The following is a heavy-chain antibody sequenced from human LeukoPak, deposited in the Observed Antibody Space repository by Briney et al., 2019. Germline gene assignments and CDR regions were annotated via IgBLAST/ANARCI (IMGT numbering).Heavy chain of an antibody. D-gene: IGHD6-6*01. CDR1: GGSISSSSYY. CDR2: IYYSGST. Sequence: PSETLSLTCTVSGGSISSSSYYWAWIRQPPGKGLEWIGSIYYSGSTYYNPSLKSRVTISVDTSKNQFSLKLSSVTAADTAVYYCARMVAARPVDYWGQGTLVTVSS. V-gene: IGHV4-39*07. J-gene: IGHJ4*02. CDR3: ARMVAARPVDY.